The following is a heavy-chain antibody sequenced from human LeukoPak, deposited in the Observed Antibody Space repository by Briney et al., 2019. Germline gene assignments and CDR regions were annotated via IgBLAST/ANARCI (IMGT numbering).Heavy chain of an antibody. V-gene: IGHV4-59*01. CDR2: IHYSGST. CDR1: GASISTYY. D-gene: IGHD2-15*01. CDR3: ARGDCSGGSCRFDY. Sequence: SETLSLTCTVSGASISTYYWSWIRQPPGKGLEWIGYIHYSGSTNYNPSLKSRGTISVDTSKNQFSLKLSSVTAADTAVYYCARGDCSGGSCRFDYWGQGTLVTVSS. J-gene: IGHJ4*02.